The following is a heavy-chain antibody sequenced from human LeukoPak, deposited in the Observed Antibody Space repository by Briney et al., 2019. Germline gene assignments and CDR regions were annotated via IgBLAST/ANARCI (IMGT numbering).Heavy chain of an antibody. CDR3: AKDHSYDILTGYRNYFDY. V-gene: IGHV3-43*02. CDR2: ISGGGGST. CDR1: GFTFDDYA. J-gene: IGHJ4*02. D-gene: IGHD3-9*01. Sequence: GGSLRLSCAASGFTFDDYAMHWVRQPPGKSLEWVSLISGGGGSTYYADSVKGRFTVSRDNSKNTLYLQMNSLRAEDTAVYYCAKDHSYDILTGYRNYFDYWGQGTLVTVSS.